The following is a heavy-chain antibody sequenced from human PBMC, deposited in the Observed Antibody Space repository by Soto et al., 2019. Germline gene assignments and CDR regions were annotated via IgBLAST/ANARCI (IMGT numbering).Heavy chain of an antibody. J-gene: IGHJ4*02. CDR1: GGSISSGGTGSY. CDR2: IYYTGNT. CDR3: ASGHDAYKVRY. D-gene: IGHD1-1*01. V-gene: IGHV4-31*03. Sequence: QVQLQESGPGLVKPSQTLSLTCTVSGGSISSGGTGSYWTWIRQLPGKGLEWIGYIYYTGNTYYTPALKSRLTISIDPSENQFSLKLTSVTAANTAVYFCASGHDAYKVRYWGQGTLVSVSS.